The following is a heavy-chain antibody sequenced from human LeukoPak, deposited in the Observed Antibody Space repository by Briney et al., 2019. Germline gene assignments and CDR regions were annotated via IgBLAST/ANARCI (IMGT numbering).Heavy chain of an antibody. Sequence: ASVKVSCKVSGYTLTELSMSWVRQAPGKGLEWMGGFDPEDGETISAQKFQGRVTMTTDTSTSTVYMEPRSLRSDDTAVYYCARDRPYCGGDCYSLSDYWGQGTLVTVSS. V-gene: IGHV1-24*01. CDR1: GYTLTELS. J-gene: IGHJ4*02. CDR3: ARDRPYCGGDCYSLSDY. CDR2: FDPEDGET. D-gene: IGHD2-21*02.